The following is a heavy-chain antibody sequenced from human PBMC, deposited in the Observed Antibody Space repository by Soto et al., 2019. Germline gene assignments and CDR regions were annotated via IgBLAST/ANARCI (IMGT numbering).Heavy chain of an antibody. V-gene: IGHV3-7*03. J-gene: IGHJ4*02. CDR1: GFTFNSYW. CDR3: AREGYDILTGYGYYSDY. D-gene: IGHD3-9*01. Sequence: EVQLVESGGGLVQPGGSPRLSCAASGFTFNSYWMSWVRQAPGKGLEWVANIKQDGSEKYYVDSVKGRFTISRDNAKSSLYLQMNSLRAEDTAVYYCAREGYDILTGYGYYSDYWGQGTLVTVSS. CDR2: IKQDGSEK.